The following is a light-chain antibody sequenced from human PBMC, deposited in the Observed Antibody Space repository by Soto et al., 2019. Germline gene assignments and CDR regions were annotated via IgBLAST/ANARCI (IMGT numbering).Light chain of an antibody. Sequence: DIPMTQSPSTLSASDGDRVTMTCRASQSIRNLLAWYQQKPGKAPKLLIHQASTLQSGVPSRFSGSGSGTEFTLNISSLQPDDFATYYCQQYNAHSETFGQGTKVDI. CDR3: QQYNAHSET. CDR2: QAS. J-gene: IGKJ1*01. CDR1: QSIRNL. V-gene: IGKV1-5*03.